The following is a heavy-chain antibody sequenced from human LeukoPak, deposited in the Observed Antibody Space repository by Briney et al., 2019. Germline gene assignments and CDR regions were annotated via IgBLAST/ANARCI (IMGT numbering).Heavy chain of an antibody. J-gene: IGHJ4*02. CDR2: IYYSGNT. CDR3: ARSTGSTMFIDY. Sequence: SETLSLTCTVSGGSISPYYWSWMRQPPGKGLEWLGYIYYSGNTDYNPSLKSRVAISVDTSKNQFSLKLSSVTAADTAVYYCARSTGSTMFIDYWGQGTLVTVSS. D-gene: IGHD3-10*02. CDR1: GGSISPYY. V-gene: IGHV4-59*01.